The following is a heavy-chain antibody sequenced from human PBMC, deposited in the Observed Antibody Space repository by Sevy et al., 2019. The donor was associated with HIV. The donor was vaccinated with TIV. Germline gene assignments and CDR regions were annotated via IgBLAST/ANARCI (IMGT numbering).Heavy chain of an antibody. CDR1: GYTFTGYY. CDR2: ANPSSGGT. CDR3: ASLGYCSAGSCPRI. D-gene: IGHD2-15*01. Sequence: ASVKVSCKASGYTFTGYYIYWVRQAPGQGLEWMGWANPSSGGTNYAQKFQGRVTMTRDTSISTAYMELSRLRSDDTAVYYCASLGYCSAGSCPRIWGQGTTVTVSS. V-gene: IGHV1-2*02. J-gene: IGHJ6*02.